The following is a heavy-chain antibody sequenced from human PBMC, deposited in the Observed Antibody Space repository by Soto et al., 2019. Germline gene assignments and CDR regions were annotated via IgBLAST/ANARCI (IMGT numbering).Heavy chain of an antibody. J-gene: IGHJ3*02. CDR3: AKGFVVVVTVLRPDDAFDI. CDR2: MSGGGGST. Sequence: PERSLRLSCAASGFTFSRYAMNWVRQAPGKGLEWGAGMSGGGGSTYYGGCVGGWFTISRDTSKTTVYRQLSSLRVEDTAVYYCAKGFVVVVTVLRPDDAFDIWGQGRMVTV. D-gene: IGHD2-21*02. V-gene: IGHV3-23*02. CDR1: GFTFSRYA.